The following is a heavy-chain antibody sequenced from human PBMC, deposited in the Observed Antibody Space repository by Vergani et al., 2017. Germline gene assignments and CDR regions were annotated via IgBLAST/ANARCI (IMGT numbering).Heavy chain of an antibody. Sequence: QVQLVESGGGAVQPGESLRLSCAASTSGFTFNTSNMHWVRQAPGKGLEWVAFIRYDDSRNKYYAASVQGRFIISRDNSKNTLYLQMNSLRAEDTAVYYCAKERQDIVVVPAARPYYYYGMDGWGQGTTVTVSS. D-gene: IGHD2-2*01. CDR3: AKERQDIVVVPAARPYYYYGMDG. CDR1: GFTFNTSN. CDR2: IRYDDSRNK. V-gene: IGHV3-30*02. J-gene: IGHJ6*02.